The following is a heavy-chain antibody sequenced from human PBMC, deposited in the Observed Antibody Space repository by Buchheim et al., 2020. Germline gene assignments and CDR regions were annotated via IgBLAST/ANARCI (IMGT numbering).Heavy chain of an antibody. J-gene: IGHJ4*02. Sequence: EVQLLESGGGLVQPGGSLRLSCAASGFTFSSYAMSWVRQAPGKGLQWVSAISGSGGSTYYADPVKARFTISRDNSKTTLSLQMNSLRAEDTAVYYCAKDPLGYSYGFLSDYWGQGTL. CDR2: ISGSGGST. CDR1: GFTFSSYA. D-gene: IGHD5-18*01. CDR3: AKDPLGYSYGFLSDY. V-gene: IGHV3-23*01.